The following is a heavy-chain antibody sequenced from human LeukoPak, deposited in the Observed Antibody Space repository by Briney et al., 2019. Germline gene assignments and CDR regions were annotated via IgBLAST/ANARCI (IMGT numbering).Heavy chain of an antibody. V-gene: IGHV3-30*02. D-gene: IGHD6-13*01. J-gene: IGHJ4*02. CDR1: GFTFSSYG. CDR2: IRYDGSNK. CDR3: AKVTPAAGRPTPDY. Sequence: GGSLRLSCAASGFTFSSYGMHWVRQAPGKGLEWVAFIRYDGSNKYYADSVKGRFTISRDNSKNTLYLQMNSLRAEDTAVYYCAKVTPAAGRPTPDYWGQGTLVTVSS.